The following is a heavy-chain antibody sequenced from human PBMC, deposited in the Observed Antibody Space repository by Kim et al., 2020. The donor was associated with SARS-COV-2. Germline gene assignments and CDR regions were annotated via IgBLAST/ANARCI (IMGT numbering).Heavy chain of an antibody. CDR2: ISSRGMTK. D-gene: IGHD1-26*01. CDR3: ARIGSGRGNYFDY. Sequence: GGSLRLSCAASGFTFSSYEMNWVRQAPGKGLEWVSYISSRGMTKNYADSVKGRFTISRDNAKNSVYLQMNSLRAEDTAVYYCARIGSGRGNYFDYWGQGILFTVSS. CDR1: GFTFSSYE. J-gene: IGHJ4*02. V-gene: IGHV3-48*03.